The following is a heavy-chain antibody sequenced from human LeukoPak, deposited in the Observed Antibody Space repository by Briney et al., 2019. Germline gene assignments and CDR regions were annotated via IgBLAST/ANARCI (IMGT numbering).Heavy chain of an antibody. Sequence: SVKVSCKTSGGTFNNSAIRWVRQAPGQGLEWLGGIMPLFGTAGYAQKFQGRVTITKDESTKTDYLELTTLTSDDTAVYYCARDVHGDYGSGWFDPWGQGTLVSVSS. CDR1: GGTFNNSA. V-gene: IGHV1-69*05. CDR3: ARDVHGDYGSGWFDP. J-gene: IGHJ5*02. CDR2: IMPLFGTA. D-gene: IGHD4-17*01.